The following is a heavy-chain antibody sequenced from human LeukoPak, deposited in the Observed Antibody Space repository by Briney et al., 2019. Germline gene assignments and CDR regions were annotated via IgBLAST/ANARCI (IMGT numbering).Heavy chain of an antibody. Sequence: GGSLRLSCAASGFTFSSYAMSWVRRAPGKGLEWVSAIRGSGGSTYYAVSVKGRFTISRDNSKNTLYLQMNSLRAEDTAVYYCAKDSAENPVDYWGQGTLVTVSS. J-gene: IGHJ4*02. CDR2: IRGSGGST. D-gene: IGHD1-14*01. CDR1: GFTFSSYA. V-gene: IGHV3-23*01. CDR3: AKDSAENPVDY.